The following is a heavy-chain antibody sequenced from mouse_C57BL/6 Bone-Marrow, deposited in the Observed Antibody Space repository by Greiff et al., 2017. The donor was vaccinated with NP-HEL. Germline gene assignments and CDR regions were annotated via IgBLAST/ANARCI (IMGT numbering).Heavy chain of an antibody. CDR3: TRHYYWYFDV. V-gene: IGHV1-15*01. D-gene: IGHD1-2*01. CDR2: IDPETGGT. Sequence: VQLQQSGAELVRPGASVTLSCKASGYTFTDYEMHWVKQTPVHGLEWIGAIDPETGGTAYNQKFKGKAILTADKSSSTAYMELRSLTSEDSAVFYCTRHYYWYFDVWGTETPGTASS. J-gene: IGHJ1*03. CDR1: GYTFTDYE.